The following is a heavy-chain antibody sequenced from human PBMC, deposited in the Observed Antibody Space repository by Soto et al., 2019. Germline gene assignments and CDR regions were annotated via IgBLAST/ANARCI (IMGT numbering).Heavy chain of an antibody. CDR2: VSHDGINT. V-gene: IGHV3-30-3*01. D-gene: IGHD1-26*01. J-gene: IGHJ4*02. CDR3: AREKTVGGIRLDN. Sequence: QVQLVESGGGVVQPGRSLRLSCAASGFTFTNYPMHWVRQAPGKGLEWVAVVSHDGINTYYADSVKGRFTISRDNSKTTRYLQLNSLRTEDTAVFYCAREKTVGGIRLDNWGQGTLVTVSS. CDR1: GFTFTNYP.